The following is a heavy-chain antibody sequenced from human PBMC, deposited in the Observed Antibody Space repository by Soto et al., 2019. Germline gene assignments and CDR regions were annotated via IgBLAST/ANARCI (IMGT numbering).Heavy chain of an antibody. V-gene: IGHV1-46*01. CDR2: INPSGGST. J-gene: IGHJ6*02. CDR1: GYTFTSYY. Sequence: ASVKVSCKASGYTFTSYYMHWVRQAPGQGLEWMGIINPSGGSTSYAQKFQGRVTMTRDTSTSTVYMELSSLRSEDTAVYYCARDTNVDTAMVLDYYYYYGMDVWGQGTTVTVSS. CDR3: ARDTNVDTAMVLDYYYYYGMDV. D-gene: IGHD5-18*01.